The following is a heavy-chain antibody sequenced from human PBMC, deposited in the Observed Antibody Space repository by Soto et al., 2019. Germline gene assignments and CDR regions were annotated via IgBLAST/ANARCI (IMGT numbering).Heavy chain of an antibody. CDR2: ISDSADST. D-gene: IGHD2-15*01. Sequence: EVQLLESGGGLVQPGGSLRLSCAASRFTFSSYAMTWVRQAPGKWLEWVSAISDSADSTYYADSVRGRFTVSRDNSKNARYLPMNSLRAEDTDVYYFAKHCSGGSCLPWGQRTLVTVSS. CDR1: RFTFSSYA. J-gene: IGHJ5*02. CDR3: AKHCSGGSCLP. V-gene: IGHV3-23*01.